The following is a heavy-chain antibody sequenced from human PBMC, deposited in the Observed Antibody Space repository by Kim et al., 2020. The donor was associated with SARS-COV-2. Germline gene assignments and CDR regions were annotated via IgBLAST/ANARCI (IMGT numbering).Heavy chain of an antibody. Sequence: ASVKVSCKASGYTFTSYDINWVRQATRQGLEWMGWMNPNSGNTGYAQKFQGRVTMTRNTSISTAYMELSSLRSEDTAVYYCARLRGIGIAVSYGMDVWGQGTTVTVSS. D-gene: IGHD6-19*01. J-gene: IGHJ6*02. CDR3: ARLRGIGIAVSYGMDV. V-gene: IGHV1-8*01. CDR1: GYTFTSYD. CDR2: MNPNSGNT.